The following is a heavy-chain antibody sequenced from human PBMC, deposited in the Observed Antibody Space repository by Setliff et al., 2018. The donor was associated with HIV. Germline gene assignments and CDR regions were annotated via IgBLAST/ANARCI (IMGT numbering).Heavy chain of an antibody. CDR1: EYTFVDYY. J-gene: IGHJ3*01. CDR2: VDPDDGET. CDR3: ASVNSGSYVGPLDF. V-gene: IGHV1-69-2*01. Sequence: ASVKVSCKASEYTFVDYYMHCVQQAPGKGLEWMGRVDPDDGETIYAEKFQDRLTITADASTDTTYMELSSLRSEDTAVYYCASVNSGSYVGPLDFWGQGTMVTVS. D-gene: IGHD1-26*01.